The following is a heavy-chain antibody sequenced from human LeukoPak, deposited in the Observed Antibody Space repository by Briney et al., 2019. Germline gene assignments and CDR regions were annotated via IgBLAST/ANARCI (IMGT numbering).Heavy chain of an antibody. J-gene: IGHJ4*02. CDR1: GGSISNYH. D-gene: IGHD6-19*01. CDR2: IHTSGST. Sequence: PSETLSLTCTVSGGSISNYHWSWIRQPAGKGLEWIGQIHTSGSTNYNHPLKSRVTVSIDTPENQLSLTIRSVTAADTAIYYCARRHISSGWSFDYWGQGTLVTVSS. V-gene: IGHV4-4*07. CDR3: ARRHISSGWSFDY.